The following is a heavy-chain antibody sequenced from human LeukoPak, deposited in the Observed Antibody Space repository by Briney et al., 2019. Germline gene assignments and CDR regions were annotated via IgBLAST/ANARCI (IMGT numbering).Heavy chain of an antibody. CDR2: IIPSGGST. CDR3: ARANFRDAFDI. V-gene: IGHV1-69*11. J-gene: IGHJ3*02. D-gene: IGHD4/OR15-4a*01. CDR1: GGTFSSYA. Sequence: SVKVSCKASGGTFSSYAISWVRQAPGQGLEWMGRIIPSGGSTNYAQKFQGRVTITADESTSTAYMELSSLRSEDTAVYYCARANFRDAFDIWGQGTMVTVSS.